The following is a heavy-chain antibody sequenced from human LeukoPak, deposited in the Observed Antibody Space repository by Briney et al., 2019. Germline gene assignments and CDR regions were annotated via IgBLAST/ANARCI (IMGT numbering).Heavy chain of an antibody. CDR2: INPNSGGT. V-gene: IGHV1-2*02. CDR1: GYTFTGYY. D-gene: IGHD3-10*01. J-gene: IGHJ4*02. Sequence: ASVKVSCKASGYTFTGYYMHWVRQAPGQGLEWMGWINPNSGGTNYAQKFQGRVTMTRDTSISTAYMELSSLRSEDTAVYYCARDYYGSGNTDYWGQGTLVTVSS. CDR3: ARDYYGSGNTDY.